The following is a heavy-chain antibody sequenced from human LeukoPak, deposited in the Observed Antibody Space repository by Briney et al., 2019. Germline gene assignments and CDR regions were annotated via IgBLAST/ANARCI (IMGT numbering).Heavy chain of an antibody. V-gene: IGHV4-34*01. Sequence: SETLSLTXAVYGGSFSGYYWSWIRQPPGKGLEWIGEINHSGSTNYNPSLKSRVTISVDTSKNQFSLKLSSVTAADTAVYYCARVRAARPFDYWGQGTLVTVSS. CDR1: GGSFSGYY. D-gene: IGHD6-6*01. CDR3: ARVRAARPFDY. J-gene: IGHJ4*02. CDR2: INHSGST.